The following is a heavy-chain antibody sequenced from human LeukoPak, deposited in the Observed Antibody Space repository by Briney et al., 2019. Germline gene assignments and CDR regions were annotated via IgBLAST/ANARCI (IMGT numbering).Heavy chain of an antibody. Sequence: GGSLRLSCAASGFTFSSYSMNWVRQAPGKGLEWVSYISSSSSTIYYADSVKGRFTISRDNAKNSLYLQMNSLRAEDTAVYYCARESYLWFGDRHDAFDIWGQGTMVTVSS. J-gene: IGHJ3*02. D-gene: IGHD3-10*01. V-gene: IGHV3-48*04. CDR2: ISSSSSTI. CDR3: ARESYLWFGDRHDAFDI. CDR1: GFTFSSYS.